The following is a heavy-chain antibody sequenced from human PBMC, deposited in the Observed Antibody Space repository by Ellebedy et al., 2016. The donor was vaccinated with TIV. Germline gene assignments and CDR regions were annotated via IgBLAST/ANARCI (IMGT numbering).Heavy chain of an antibody. Sequence: MPSETLSLTCTVSGGSISSSSDFWGWIRQPPGKGLEWIGNINYGGRTFFNPSLKSRVTLSVDTSKNQFALKLIFVTAADTAVYYCARDRSDWSFDYWGQGALVTVSS. CDR3: ARDRSDWSFDY. J-gene: IGHJ4*02. D-gene: IGHD3-3*01. CDR2: INYGGRT. V-gene: IGHV4-39*06. CDR1: GGSISSSSDF.